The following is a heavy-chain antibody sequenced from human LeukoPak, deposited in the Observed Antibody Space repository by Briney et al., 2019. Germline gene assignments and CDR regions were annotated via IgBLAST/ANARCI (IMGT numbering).Heavy chain of an antibody. D-gene: IGHD5-12*01. CDR3: ARGGYSDY. J-gene: IGHJ4*02. Sequence: PSETLSLTCAVYGGSFSGYYWSWIRQPPGKGLEWIGEINHSGSTNYNPSLKSRVTISVDASKNQFSLKLSSVTAADTAVYYCARGGYSDYWGQGTLVTVSS. CDR1: GGSFSGYY. V-gene: IGHV4-34*01. CDR2: INHSGST.